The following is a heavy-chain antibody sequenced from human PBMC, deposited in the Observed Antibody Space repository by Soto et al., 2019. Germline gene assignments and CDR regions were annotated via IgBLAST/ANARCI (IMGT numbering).Heavy chain of an antibody. CDR3: ARDDLDTTGHVLDI. D-gene: IGHD4-17*01. CDR1: GFTFSDYF. J-gene: IGHJ3*02. CDR2: IWYDGSNR. Sequence: GGSLRLSCAVSGFTFSDYFMHWVRQAPGKGLEWVAIIWYDGSNRCYADSVNGRFTIFRDDSKNTVYLQMNSLRVEDTAVYYCARDDLDTTGHVLDIWGQGTMVTVSS. V-gene: IGHV3-33*01.